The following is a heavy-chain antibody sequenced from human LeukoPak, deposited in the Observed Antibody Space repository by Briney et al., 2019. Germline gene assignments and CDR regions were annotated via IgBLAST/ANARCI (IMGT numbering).Heavy chain of an antibody. V-gene: IGHV1-46*01. J-gene: IGHJ4*02. CDR1: GYTFASYY. CDR2: IYPRDGST. CDR3: ARDQEGFDY. Sequence: ASVKVSCKASGYTFASYYMHWVRQAPGQGLEWMGMIYPRDGSTSYAQKFQGRVTVTRDTSTSTVHMELSGLRSEDTAVYYCARDQEGFDYWGQGTLVTVSS.